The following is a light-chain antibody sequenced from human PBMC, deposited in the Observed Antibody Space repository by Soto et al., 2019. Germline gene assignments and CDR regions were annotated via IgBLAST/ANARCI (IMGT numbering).Light chain of an antibody. CDR3: QSYDSSLSGWV. Sequence: QSVLTQPPSVSGAPGQRVTISCTGSRSNIGAGYDVHWYQQLPGTAPKLLIYGNTNRPSGVPDRFSGSKSGTSASLAITGLQAEEEADYYCQSYDSSLSGWVFGGGTQLTVL. J-gene: IGLJ2*01. V-gene: IGLV1-40*01. CDR1: RSNIGAGYD. CDR2: GNT.